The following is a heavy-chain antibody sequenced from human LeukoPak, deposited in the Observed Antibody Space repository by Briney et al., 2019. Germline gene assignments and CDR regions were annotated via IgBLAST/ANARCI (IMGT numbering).Heavy chain of an antibody. V-gene: IGHV1-18*04. Sequence: ASVKVSCKVSGYTFTSYGISWVRQAPGQGLEWMGWISPYNGNTNHAQRLQGRVTMTTDTSTNTAYMELRSLRSDDTAVYYCARDGHSSSWYSEYYYGMDVWGKGTTVTVSS. D-gene: IGHD6-13*01. J-gene: IGHJ6*04. CDR1: GYTFTSYG. CDR2: ISPYNGNT. CDR3: ARDGHSSSWYSEYYYGMDV.